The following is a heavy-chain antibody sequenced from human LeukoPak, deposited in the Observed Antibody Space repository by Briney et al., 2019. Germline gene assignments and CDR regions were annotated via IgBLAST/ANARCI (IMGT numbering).Heavy chain of an antibody. V-gene: IGHV3-33*06. CDR3: AKYGPQDSGSSHFDY. CDR2: IWYDGSNK. J-gene: IGHJ4*02. D-gene: IGHD1-26*01. CDR1: GFTFSSYG. Sequence: GGSLRLSCAASGFTFSSYGMHWVRQAPGKGLEWVAVIWYDGSNKYYADSVKGRFTISRDNSKNTLFLQMNSLRAEDTAIYYCAKYGPQDSGSSHFDYWGQGALVTVSS.